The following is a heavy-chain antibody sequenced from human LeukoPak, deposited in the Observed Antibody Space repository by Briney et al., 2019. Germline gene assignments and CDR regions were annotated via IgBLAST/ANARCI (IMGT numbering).Heavy chain of an antibody. J-gene: IGHJ4*02. CDR1: GFTFSSYG. Sequence: GGSLRLSCAASGFTFSSYGMYWVRQAPGKGLEWVAFIRYDGSNKYYADSVKGRFTISRDNSKNTLYLQMNSLRAEDTAVYYCAKDPLIGNFGELSNGDDAKASAHDYWGQGTLVTVSS. CDR3: AKDPLIGNFGELSNGDDAKASAHDY. V-gene: IGHV3-30*02. D-gene: IGHD3-16*02. CDR2: IRYDGSNK.